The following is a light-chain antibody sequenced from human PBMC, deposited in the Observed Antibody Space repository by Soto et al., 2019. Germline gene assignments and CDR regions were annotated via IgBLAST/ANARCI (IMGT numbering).Light chain of an antibody. CDR1: QSVSKSY. CDR3: QQYGTSPLT. J-gene: IGKJ4*01. CDR2: GAS. Sequence: EIVMTQSPATLSVSPGERATLSCRASQSVSKSYLTWYQQKPGQAPRLLVYGASNRASGIPDRFSGSGSGTDFTLTISRLEPEDFAVYYCQQYGTSPLTFGGGTKVDIK. V-gene: IGKV3-20*01.